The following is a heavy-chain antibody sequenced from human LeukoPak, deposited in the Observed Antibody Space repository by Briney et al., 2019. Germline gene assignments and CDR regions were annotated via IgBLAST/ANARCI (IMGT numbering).Heavy chain of an antibody. CDR3: ATVAGATSRVKWFDP. D-gene: IGHD1-26*01. Sequence: SETLSLTCAVYAGSFSGHFWSWIRQPAGKGLEWIGRIYSSGSTNYNPSLKSRVTMSVDTSKNQFSLKVSSVTAADTAVYYCATVAGATSRVKWFDPWGQGTQVTVSS. CDR1: AGSFSGHF. J-gene: IGHJ5*02. CDR2: IYSSGST. V-gene: IGHV4-59*10.